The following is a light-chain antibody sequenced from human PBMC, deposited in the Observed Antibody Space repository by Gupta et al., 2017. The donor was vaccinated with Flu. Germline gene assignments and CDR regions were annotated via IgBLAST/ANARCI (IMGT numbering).Light chain of an antibody. CDR2: VGS. CDR1: QDITHW. Sequence: DIQMTQYPSSVSASVGDRVTMTCRASQDITHWLAWYQQKPGKAPKLLIHVGSSLQSGVPSRFSGSGSGAEFTLTISSLQPEDIAIYYCQQANSFPITFGQGTRLDIK. V-gene: IGKV1-12*01. J-gene: IGKJ5*01. CDR3: QQANSFPIT.